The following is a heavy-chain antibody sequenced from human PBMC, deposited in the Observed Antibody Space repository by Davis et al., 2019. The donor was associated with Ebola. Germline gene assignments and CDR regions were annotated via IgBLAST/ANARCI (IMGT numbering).Heavy chain of an antibody. V-gene: IGHV3-30*18. D-gene: IGHD4-17*01. CDR1: GFTLSSYG. CDR2: ISYDGSIK. CDR3: AKEKTTVITFWYFDF. J-gene: IGHJ2*01. Sequence: GESLKISCTASGFTLSSYGMHWVRQAPGKGLEWVAVISYDGSIKYYADSVKGRFTISRDNSKNTLYLQMNSLRAEDTAVYYCAKEKTTVITFWYFDFWGRGTLVTVSS.